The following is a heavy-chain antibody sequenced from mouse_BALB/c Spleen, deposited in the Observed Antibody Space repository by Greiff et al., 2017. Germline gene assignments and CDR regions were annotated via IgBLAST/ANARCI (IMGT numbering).Heavy chain of an antibody. J-gene: IGHJ2*01. CDR3: ASGKDYGYYFDY. D-gene: IGHD1-1*01. V-gene: IGHV5-6-5*01. CDR1: GFTFSSYA. CDR2: ISSGGST. Sequence: EVMLVESGGGLVKPGGSLKLSCAASGFTFSSYAMSWVRQTPEKRLEWVASISSGGSTYYPASVKGRFTISRDNARNILYLQMSSLRSEDTAMYYCASGKDYGYYFDYWGQGTTLTVSS.